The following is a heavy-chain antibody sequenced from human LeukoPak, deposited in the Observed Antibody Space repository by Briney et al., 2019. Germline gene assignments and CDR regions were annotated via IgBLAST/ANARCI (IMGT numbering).Heavy chain of an antibody. CDR3: AKEYNWNYEY. CDR1: GFTFRNYV. D-gene: IGHD1-7*01. Sequence: GGSLRLSCAASGFTFRNYVMSWVRQAPGQGLKWVSTISGGGGSTYYADSVKGRFTISRDNSKNTLYLQMNSLRSEDTAVFYCAKEYNWNYEYWGQGTLVTVSS. J-gene: IGHJ4*02. CDR2: ISGGGGST. V-gene: IGHV3-23*01.